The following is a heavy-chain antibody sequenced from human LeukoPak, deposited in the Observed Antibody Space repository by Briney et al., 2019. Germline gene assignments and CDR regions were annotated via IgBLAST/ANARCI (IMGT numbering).Heavy chain of an antibody. J-gene: IGHJ4*02. CDR2: IIPILGIA. CDR1: GGTFSSYA. D-gene: IGHD1-26*01. Sequence: ASVKVSCKASGGTFSSYAISWVRQAPGQGLEWMGRIIPILGIANYAQKFQGRVTITADKSTSTAYMELSSPRSEDTAVYYCARSRSWELWKESTFDYWGQGTLVTVSS. V-gene: IGHV1-69*04. CDR3: ARSRSWELWKESTFDY.